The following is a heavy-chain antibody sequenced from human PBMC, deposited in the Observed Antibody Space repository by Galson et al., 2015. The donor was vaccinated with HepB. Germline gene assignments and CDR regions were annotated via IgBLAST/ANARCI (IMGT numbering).Heavy chain of an antibody. D-gene: IGHD2-21*01. CDR1: GDTFSTYA. J-gene: IGHJ4*02. V-gene: IGHV1-69*13. Sequence: SVKVSCKASGDTFSTYAISWVRQAPGQGLEWLGGIVPLFGTANYAQNFQGRVTITADESTSTAYMELTSLRSEDTAIYYCARDYGFAENFFDYWGQGTLVTVSS. CDR2: IVPLFGTA. CDR3: ARDYGFAENFFDY.